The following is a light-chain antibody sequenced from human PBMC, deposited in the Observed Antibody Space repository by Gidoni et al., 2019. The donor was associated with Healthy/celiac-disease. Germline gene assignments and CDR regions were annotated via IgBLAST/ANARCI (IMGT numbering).Light chain of an antibody. CDR1: QDISNY. J-gene: IGKJ5*01. Sequence: DIQMTQSPSSLSASVGDRVTITCQASQDISNYLNWYQQKPGKAPKLLIYDASNLETGVPSRFSGSGSGTDFTFTISSLQPEDIATYYCQQYDNRPITFXQXTRLEIK. CDR2: DAS. V-gene: IGKV1-33*01. CDR3: QQYDNRPIT.